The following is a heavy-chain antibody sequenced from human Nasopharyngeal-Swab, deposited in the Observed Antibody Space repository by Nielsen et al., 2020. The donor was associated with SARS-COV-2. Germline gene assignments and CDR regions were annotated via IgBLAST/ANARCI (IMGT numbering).Heavy chain of an antibody. CDR2: IYPGDSDT. D-gene: IGHD2-15*01. CDR1: GYSFTSYW. Sequence: GALRLSCKGSGYSFTSYWIGWVRQMPGKGLEWMGIIYPGDSDTRYSSSFQGQVTISADKSISTAYLQWSSLKASDTAMYYCARRVGYCSGGSCYFDYWGQGTLVTVSS. V-gene: IGHV5-51*01. J-gene: IGHJ4*02. CDR3: ARRVGYCSGGSCYFDY.